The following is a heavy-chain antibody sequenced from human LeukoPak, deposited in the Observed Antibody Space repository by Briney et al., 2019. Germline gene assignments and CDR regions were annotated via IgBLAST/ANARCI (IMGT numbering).Heavy chain of an antibody. V-gene: IGHV7-4-1*02. Sequence: ASVKVSCKASGYTFSNHGMNWVRQAPGQGLEWVGRINTNAERPTYAQAFTGRFVISLDTSVNTAYLQINSLKAEDTAVYYCARDLSRGWLAQGDSAFDIWGQGTMVTVSS. CDR2: INTNAERP. CDR3: ARDLSRGWLAQGDSAFDI. CDR1: GYTFSNHG. D-gene: IGHD5-24*01. J-gene: IGHJ3*02.